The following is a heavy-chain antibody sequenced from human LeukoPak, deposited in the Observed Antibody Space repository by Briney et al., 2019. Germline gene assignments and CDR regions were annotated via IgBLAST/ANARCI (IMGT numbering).Heavy chain of an antibody. CDR1: GYTFSNFG. CDR3: AREAAAGGGDY. D-gene: IGHD6-13*01. V-gene: IGHV1-46*01. J-gene: IGHJ4*02. Sequence: ASVKVSCKTSGYTFSNFGISWVRQAPGQGLEWMGIINPGGGGTSYAQKFQGRVTMTRDTSTSTVYMELSSLRSDDTAVYYCAREAAAGGGDYWGQGTLVTVSS. CDR2: INPGGGGT.